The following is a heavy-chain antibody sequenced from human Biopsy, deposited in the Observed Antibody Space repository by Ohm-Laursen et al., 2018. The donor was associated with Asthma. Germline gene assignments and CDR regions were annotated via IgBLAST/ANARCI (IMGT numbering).Heavy chain of an antibody. V-gene: IGHV3-30*03. Sequence: SLRLSCAASGFVFSQCGMHWVRQGPGKGLEWVVLVSSDGHNKYYEQSVKGRFTISRDNSRNRLDLQINRLTVEDSAVYFCARQSGQDNGDSSAFDTWGQGTKVAVSS. CDR3: ARQSGQDNGDSSAFDT. CDR1: GFVFSQCG. J-gene: IGHJ3*02. CDR2: VSSDGHNK. D-gene: IGHD3-22*01.